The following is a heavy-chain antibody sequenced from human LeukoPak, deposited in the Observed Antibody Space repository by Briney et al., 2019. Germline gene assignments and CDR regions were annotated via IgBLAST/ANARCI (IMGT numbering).Heavy chain of an antibody. CDR3: ARDGGRYCSGGSCYSDLYYYMDV. V-gene: IGHV1-2*02. CDR1: VYTFTGYY. D-gene: IGHD2-15*01. CDR2: INPNSGGT. Sequence: GASVKVSCKASVYTFTGYYMHWVRQAPVQGLEWMGCINPNSGGTNYAQKFQGRVTMTRDTSISTAYMELSRLRSDDTAVYYCARDGGRYCSGGSCYSDLYYYMDVWGKGTTVTVSS. J-gene: IGHJ6*03.